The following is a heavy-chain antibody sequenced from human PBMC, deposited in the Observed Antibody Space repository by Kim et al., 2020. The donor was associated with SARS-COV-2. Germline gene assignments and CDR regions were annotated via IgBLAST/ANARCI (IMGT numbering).Heavy chain of an antibody. CDR1: GFTFDDYA. CDR3: AKGGRGYAGYDSGLIGY. CDR2: ISWNSGSI. D-gene: IGHD5-12*01. Sequence: GGSLRLSCAASGFTFDDYAMHWVRQAPGKGLEWVSGISWNSGSIGYADSMKGRFTISRDNAKNSLYLQMNSLRAEDTALYYCAKGGRGYAGYDSGLIGYWGQGTLVTVSS. J-gene: IGHJ4*02. V-gene: IGHV3-9*01.